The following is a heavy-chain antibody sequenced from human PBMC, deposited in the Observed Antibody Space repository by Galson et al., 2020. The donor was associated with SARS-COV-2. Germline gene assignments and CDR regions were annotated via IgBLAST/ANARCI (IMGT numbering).Heavy chain of an antibody. J-gene: IGHJ2*01. CDR2: INYSGTT. CDR3: ARAIWGTWYFDV. V-gene: IGHV4-34*01. CDR1: GGSLSGYY. Sequence: SETLSLPCGVDGGSLSGYYWNWIRQSPGKGLEWIGEINYSGTTNYNPSLVSRVTISVDTSNNQFALKLNSVTAADTAVYYCARAIWGTWYFDVWGRGTLVSVSS. D-gene: IGHD7-27*01.